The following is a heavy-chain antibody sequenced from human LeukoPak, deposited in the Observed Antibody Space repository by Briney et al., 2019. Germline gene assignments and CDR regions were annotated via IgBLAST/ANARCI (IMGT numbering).Heavy chain of an antibody. CDR2: IKQDGSEK. D-gene: IGHD2-2*01. V-gene: IGHV3-7*04. CDR1: GFTFSSYW. Sequence: GGSLRLSCAASGFTFSSYWMSWVRQAPGKGLEWLANIKQDGSEKYYVDSVKGRFTISRDNAENSLYLQMNSLRAEDTAVYYCARGEYHLPFDIWGQGTMVTASS. J-gene: IGHJ3*02. CDR3: ARGEYHLPFDI.